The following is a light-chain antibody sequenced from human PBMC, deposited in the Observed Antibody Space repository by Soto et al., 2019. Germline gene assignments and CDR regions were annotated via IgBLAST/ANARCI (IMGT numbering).Light chain of an antibody. Sequence: DIVMTQSPDSLAVSLGERATINCKSSQSVLKSSNNYNYLAWFQQKPGQPPKLLIYWASTRESGVPDRFGGSGSGTDFTLTISSLQAEDLAVYYCQQYYGGPITFGQGTRLEMK. CDR2: WAS. CDR1: QSVLKSSNNYNY. V-gene: IGKV4-1*01. CDR3: QQYYGGPIT. J-gene: IGKJ5*01.